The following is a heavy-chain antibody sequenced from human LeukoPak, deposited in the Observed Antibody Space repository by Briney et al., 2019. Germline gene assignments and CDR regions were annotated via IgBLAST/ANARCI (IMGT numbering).Heavy chain of an antibody. V-gene: IGHV3-48*04. CDR1: GFTFSSYS. CDR3: ARDYCSGGRCYSVDY. Sequence: GGSLRLSCAASGFTFSSYSLNWVRQAPGKGLEWASYITSSSSSIYYADSVKGRFTISRDNAKNSLYLQMNSLRAEDTAMYYCARDYCSGGRCYSVDYWGQGTLVTVSS. J-gene: IGHJ4*02. CDR2: ITSSSSSI. D-gene: IGHD2-15*01.